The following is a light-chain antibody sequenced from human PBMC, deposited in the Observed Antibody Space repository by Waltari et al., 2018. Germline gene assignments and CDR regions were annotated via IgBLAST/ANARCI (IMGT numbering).Light chain of an antibody. CDR2: AGS. CDR1: RGISSY. Sequence: QLTQSPSFLSAPVGDRVTISCRASRGISSYLAWYQQKPGKAPRLLIYAGSTLHSGVPSRFSGSGSGTEFTLTISSLQPEDFATYYCQEVNSYPSITFGQGTRLE. CDR3: QEVNSYPSIT. J-gene: IGKJ5*01. V-gene: IGKV1-9*01.